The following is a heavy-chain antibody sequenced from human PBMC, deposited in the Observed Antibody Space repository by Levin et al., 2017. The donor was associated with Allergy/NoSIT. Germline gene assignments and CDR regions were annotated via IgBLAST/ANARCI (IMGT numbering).Heavy chain of an antibody. CDR2: INPSGGST. CDR1: GYPFTSYY. V-gene: IGHV1-46*03. CDR3: ARALGPRSWHIRLSKYFDY. D-gene: IGHD1-26*01. J-gene: IGHJ4*02. Sequence: KISCKASGYPFTSYYMHWVRQAPGQGLEWMGIINPSGGSTSYAQKFQGRVTMTRDTSTSTVYMELSSLRSEDTAVYYCARALGPRSWHIRLSKYFDYWGQGTLVTVSS.